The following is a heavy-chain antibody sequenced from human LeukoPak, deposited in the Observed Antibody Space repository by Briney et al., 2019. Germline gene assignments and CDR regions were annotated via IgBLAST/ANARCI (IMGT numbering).Heavy chain of an antibody. J-gene: IGHJ4*02. D-gene: IGHD1-26*01. CDR1: GFTFSSYA. CDR2: ISGSGGST. V-gene: IGHV3-23*01. CDR3: AKDRSGGSYYDY. Sequence: PGGSLRLSCAASGFTFSSYAMSWVRQAPGKGLEWVSAISGSGGSTYYADSVKGRFTISRDNSNNTLYLQMNSLRAEDTAVYYCAKDRSGGSYYDYWGQGTLVTVSS.